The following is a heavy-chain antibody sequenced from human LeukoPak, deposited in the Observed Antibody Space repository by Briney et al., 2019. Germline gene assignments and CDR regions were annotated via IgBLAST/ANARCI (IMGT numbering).Heavy chain of an antibody. Sequence: PGRSLRLSCAASGFTFSSYGMHWVRQAPGKGLEWVAVIWYDGSNKYYADSVKGRFTISRDNSKNTLYLQMNSLRAEDTAVYYCARLPLESTDKTGDLVDYWGQGTLVTVSS. CDR3: ARLPLESTDKTGDLVDY. D-gene: IGHD2-15*01. CDR1: GFTFSSYG. CDR2: IWYDGSNK. J-gene: IGHJ4*02. V-gene: IGHV3-33*01.